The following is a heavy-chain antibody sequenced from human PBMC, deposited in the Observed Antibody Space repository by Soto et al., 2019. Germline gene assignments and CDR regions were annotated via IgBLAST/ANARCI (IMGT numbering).Heavy chain of an antibody. CDR1: GDSISSGNKY. J-gene: IGHJ6*02. CDR2: IFSSGTT. CDR3: TSCPGYYYGMDV. V-gene: IGHV4-30-4*01. Sequence: PSETLSLTCTVSGDSISSGNKYWSWIRQAPGKGLEWIGYIFSSGTTYYNPSLKSRLTMSLDTSQNQFSLRLASVTDADSAVYYCTSCPGYYYGMDVWGQGTTVTVSS.